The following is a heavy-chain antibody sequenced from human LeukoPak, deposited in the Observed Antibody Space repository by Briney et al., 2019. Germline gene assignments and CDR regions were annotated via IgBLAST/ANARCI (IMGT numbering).Heavy chain of an antibody. CDR3: ARGVYYSSGSYRSQFDP. V-gene: IGHV3-9*01. Sequence: HPGGSLRLSCAASGFTFDDYAMHWVRQAPGKGLEWVSGISWNSGSVGYADSVKGRFTISRDNAKNSLYLQMNSLRAEDTALYHCARGVYYSSGSYRSQFDPWGQGTLVTVSS. CDR2: ISWNSGSV. D-gene: IGHD3-10*01. CDR1: GFTFDDYA. J-gene: IGHJ5*02.